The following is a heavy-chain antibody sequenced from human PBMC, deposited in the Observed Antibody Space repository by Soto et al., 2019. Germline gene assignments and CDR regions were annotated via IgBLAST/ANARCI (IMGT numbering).Heavy chain of an antibody. J-gene: IGHJ3*02. V-gene: IGHV3-21*01. D-gene: IGHD4-4*01. CDR3: ARDPTTAVNDAFDI. CDR1: GFTVSSYS. CDR2: ISSSSSYI. Sequence: GGSLRLSCAASGFTVSSYSMNWVRQAPGKGLEWVSSISSSSSYIYYADSVKGRFTISRDNAKNSLYLQMNSLRAEDTAVYYCARDPTTAVNDAFDIWGQGTMVTVSS.